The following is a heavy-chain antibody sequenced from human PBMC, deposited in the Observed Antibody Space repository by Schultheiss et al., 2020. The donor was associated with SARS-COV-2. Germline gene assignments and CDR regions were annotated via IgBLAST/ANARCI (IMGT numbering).Heavy chain of an antibody. J-gene: IGHJ5*02. CDR3: ARARLYDFWSGYYQAWFDP. CDR1: GGSFSGYY. V-gene: IGHV4-59*10. Sequence: SETLSLTCAVYGGSFSGYYWSWIRQPAGKGLEWIGRIYTSGSTNYNPSLKSRVTMSVDTSKNQFSLKLSSVTAADTAVYYCARARLYDFWSGYYQAWFDPWGQGTLVTVSS. CDR2: IYTSGST. D-gene: IGHD3-3*01.